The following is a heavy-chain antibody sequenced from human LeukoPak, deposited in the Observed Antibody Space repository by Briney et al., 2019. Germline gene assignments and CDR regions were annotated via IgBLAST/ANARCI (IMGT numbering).Heavy chain of an antibody. CDR1: GFTVSANY. D-gene: IGHD5-24*01. Sequence: GGSLRLSCEASGFTVSANYMSWVRQAPGKGLEWVSVIYSGGGTYYADSVKGRFTISRDNSKNTLYLQMNSLRAEDTAVYYCARRDGYNTFYFEYWGQGTLVTVSS. CDR2: IYSGGGT. V-gene: IGHV3-66*01. J-gene: IGHJ4*02. CDR3: ARRDGYNTFYFEY.